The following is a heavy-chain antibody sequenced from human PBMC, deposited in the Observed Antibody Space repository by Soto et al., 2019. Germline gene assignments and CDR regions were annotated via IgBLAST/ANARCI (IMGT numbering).Heavy chain of an antibody. J-gene: IGHJ3*01. V-gene: IGHV3-15*01. CDR1: GFTFNDAW. Sequence: PGGSLRLSCAASGFTFNDAWMTWVRQGPGKGLEWVGRIKTIAGGGTTDYTAPVKGRFTISRDDSKNTVYLQMNSLKIEDTAVYYCTTERCTGTNCYVKNAFDVWRQGTMVTVTS. CDR3: TTERCTGTNCYVKNAFDV. D-gene: IGHD1-1*01. CDR2: IKTIAGGGTT.